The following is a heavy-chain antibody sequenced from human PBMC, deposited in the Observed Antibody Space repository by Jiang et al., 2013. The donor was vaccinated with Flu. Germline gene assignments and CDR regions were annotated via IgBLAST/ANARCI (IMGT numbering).Heavy chain of an antibody. J-gene: IGHJ4*02. CDR1: GYTFTGYY. CDR3: ARETVPMGNDLFTPDF. D-gene: IGHD3/OR15-3a*01. Sequence: VQLVESGAEVKPPGASVKVSCKTSGYTFTGYYMHWVRQAPGQGPEWMGWINPNSGGAHYAQRFQGRVTVTSDSSVSTAYMELRSLRTDDTALYFCARETVPMGNDLFTPDFWGQGVLGHRLL. V-gene: IGHV1-2*02. CDR2: INPNSGGA.